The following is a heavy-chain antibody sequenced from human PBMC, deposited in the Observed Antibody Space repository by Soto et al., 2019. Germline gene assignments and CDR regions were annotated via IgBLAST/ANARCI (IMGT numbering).Heavy chain of an antibody. V-gene: IGHV5-51*01. Sequence: GGSLKISCNGSGYSFTTYWIGWVRQMPGKGLEWMGLIYPGDSDTKYSPAFQGQVTISADKSLTTAFLQWSSLKASDSAVYYCTRGLGTAIVGDFWGQGTLVTVSS. CDR3: TRGLGTAIVGDF. D-gene: IGHD2-21*01. CDR1: GYSFTTYW. CDR2: IYPGDSDT. J-gene: IGHJ4*02.